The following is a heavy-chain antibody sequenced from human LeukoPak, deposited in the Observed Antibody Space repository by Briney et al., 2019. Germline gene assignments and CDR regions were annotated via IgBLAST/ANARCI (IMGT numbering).Heavy chain of an antibody. J-gene: IGHJ4*02. CDR3: ARDGKSPLDPFDY. V-gene: IGHV1-69*13. D-gene: IGHD3/OR15-3a*01. CDR2: IIPIFGTA. CDR1: GFTFTTSA. Sequence: SVKVSCKASGFTFTTSAMQWVRQAPGQGLEWMGGIIPIFGTANYAQKFQGRVTITADESMSTAYMELSSLRSEDTAVYYCARDGKSPLDPFDYWGQGTLVTVSS.